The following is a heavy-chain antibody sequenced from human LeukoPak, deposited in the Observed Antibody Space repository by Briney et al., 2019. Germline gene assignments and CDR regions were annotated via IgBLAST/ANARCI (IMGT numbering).Heavy chain of an antibody. CDR3: ARDIDCSGGSCYVNWFDP. J-gene: IGHJ5*02. Sequence: ASVKVSCKVSGYTFTGYYIHWVRQAPGQGLEWMGWINPDSGGTNFAQNFQGRVTMTRDTSISTAYMELSSLRSDDTAVYYCARDIDCSGGSCYVNWFDPWGPGTLVIVSS. D-gene: IGHD2-15*01. CDR1: GYTFTGYY. V-gene: IGHV1-2*02. CDR2: INPDSGGT.